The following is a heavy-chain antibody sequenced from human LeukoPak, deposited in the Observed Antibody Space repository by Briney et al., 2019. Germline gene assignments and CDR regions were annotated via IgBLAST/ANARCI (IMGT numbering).Heavy chain of an antibody. CDR2: IYYSGST. Sequence: SETLSLTCTVSGGSISSYYWSWIRQPPGKGLEWIGNIYYSGSTYYKPSLKSRVSISVDTSKKHFSLRLSSVTAADTAVYYCARLGGYSYGYSGAFDIWGQGTMVTVSS. J-gene: IGHJ3*02. V-gene: IGHV4-59*04. CDR1: GGSISSYY. CDR3: ARLGGYSYGYSGAFDI. D-gene: IGHD5-18*01.